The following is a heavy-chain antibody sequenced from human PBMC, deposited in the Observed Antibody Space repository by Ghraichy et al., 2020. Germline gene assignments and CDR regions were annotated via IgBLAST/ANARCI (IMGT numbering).Heavy chain of an antibody. D-gene: IGHD3-3*01. V-gene: IGHV3-49*03. J-gene: IGHJ6*02. CDR3: TRFRPQRIRFLEWLKAALYGMDV. CDR1: GFTFGDYA. Sequence: GGSLRLSCTASGFTFGDYAMSWFRQAPGKGLEWVGFIRSKAYGGTTEYAASVKGRFTISRDDSKSIAYLQMNSLKTEDTAVYYCTRFRPQRIRFLEWLKAALYGMDVWGQGTTVTVSS. CDR2: IRSKAYGGTT.